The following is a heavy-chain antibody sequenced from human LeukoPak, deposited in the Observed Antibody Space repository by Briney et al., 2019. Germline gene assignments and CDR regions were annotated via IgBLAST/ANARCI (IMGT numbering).Heavy chain of an antibody. V-gene: IGHV1-24*01. D-gene: IGHD6-13*01. CDR2: FDPEDGET. Sequence: GASVKVSCRVSGYTLTELSMHWMRQAPGKGLEWMGGFDPEDGETIYAQKFQGRVTMTEDTSTDTAYMELSSLRSEDTAVYYCATDLRGIAAAAPGSFDYWGQGTLVTVSS. J-gene: IGHJ4*02. CDR1: GYTLTELS. CDR3: ATDLRGIAAAAPGSFDY.